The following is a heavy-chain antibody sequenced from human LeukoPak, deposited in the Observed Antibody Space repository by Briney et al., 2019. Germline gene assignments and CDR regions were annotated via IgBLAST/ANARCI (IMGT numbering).Heavy chain of an antibody. CDR1: GFTFSSYG. V-gene: IGHV3-30*02. CDR2: MHYDGSDK. Sequence: GGSLRLSCAASGFTFSSYGMHWVRQAPGKGLECVAFMHYDGSDKYYADSVKGRFTISRDNPKNTLYLQMNSLRPEDTSVYYCAKQEGATGYFDYWGQGTLVTVSS. J-gene: IGHJ4*02. CDR3: AKQEGATGYFDY. D-gene: IGHD1-26*01.